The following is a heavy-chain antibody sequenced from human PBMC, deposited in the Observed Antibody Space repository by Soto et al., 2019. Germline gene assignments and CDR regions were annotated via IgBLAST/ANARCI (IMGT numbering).Heavy chain of an antibody. D-gene: IGHD6-13*01. CDR2: IGISGDT. J-gene: IGHJ4*02. Sequence: LRLSCDASRFTFSPFDMHWGRQPTGKGLEWVSTIGISGDTYYAVSVKGRFTISRDNAKNSLSLQMNSLRAGDTALYFCARGQEAGPHFFDSWGRGTKVAVSS. V-gene: IGHV3-13*04. CDR1: RFTFSPFD. CDR3: ARGQEAGPHFFDS.